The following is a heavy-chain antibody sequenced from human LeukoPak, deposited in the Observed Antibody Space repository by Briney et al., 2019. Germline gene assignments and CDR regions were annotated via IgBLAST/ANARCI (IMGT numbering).Heavy chain of an antibody. D-gene: IGHD3-3*01. Sequence: AGGSLRLSCAASGFTFSDYYMSWIRQAPGKGLEWISYISNSGNTVYYADSVKGRITISRDNAKNSVYVEMDSLRAEDTAVYYCARDRQPSIYDGLNNWGQGTLVTVSS. CDR1: GFTFSDYY. CDR2: ISNSGNTV. J-gene: IGHJ4*02. CDR3: ARDRQPSIYDGLNN. V-gene: IGHV3-11*01.